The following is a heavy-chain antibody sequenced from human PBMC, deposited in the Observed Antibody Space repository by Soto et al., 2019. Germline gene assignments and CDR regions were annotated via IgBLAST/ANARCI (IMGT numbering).Heavy chain of an antibody. D-gene: IGHD7-27*01. Sequence: PGGSLRLSCAASGFTFSSYAMHWVRQAPGKGLEYVSAISSNGGSTYYANSVKGRFTISRDNSKNTLYLQMGSLRAEDMAVYYCARNSNPYPYFDYWGQGTLVTVSS. J-gene: IGHJ4*02. CDR2: ISSNGGST. CDR3: ARNSNPYPYFDY. CDR1: GFTFSSYA. V-gene: IGHV3-64*01.